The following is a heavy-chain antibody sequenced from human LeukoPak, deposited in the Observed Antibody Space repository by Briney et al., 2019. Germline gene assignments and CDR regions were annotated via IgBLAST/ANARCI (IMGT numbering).Heavy chain of an antibody. Sequence: PSETLSLTCAVYGGSFSGYYWSWIRQPSGKGLEWIGEITDSGDTNYNPYLKSRVTISLDTPKNQFSLKLTSMTAADTAVYYCARAPYLSSGSWGQGILVAVSS. V-gene: IGHV4-34*01. CDR3: ARAPYLSSGS. J-gene: IGHJ3*01. D-gene: IGHD3-22*01. CDR1: GGSFSGYY. CDR2: ITDSGDT.